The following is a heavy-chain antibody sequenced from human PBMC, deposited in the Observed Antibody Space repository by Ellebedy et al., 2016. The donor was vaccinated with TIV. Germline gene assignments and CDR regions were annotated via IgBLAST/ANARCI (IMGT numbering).Heavy chain of an antibody. CDR2: FDHADGKK. V-gene: IGHV1-24*01. CDR1: GYTFSEVF. J-gene: IGHJ6*02. D-gene: IGHD2/OR15-2a*01. Sequence: AASVKVSCKVSGYTFSEVFKHWVRQAPGKGLAWMGGFDHADGKKKYAQKFQSRVTMTEDTSTDTAYMELSSLRSEDTAVYYCTGHLLPPLRAEYDYALDVWGQGTTVTVSS. CDR3: TGHLLPPLRAEYDYALDV.